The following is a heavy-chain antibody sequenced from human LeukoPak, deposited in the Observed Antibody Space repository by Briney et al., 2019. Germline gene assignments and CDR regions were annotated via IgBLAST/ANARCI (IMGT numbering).Heavy chain of an antibody. J-gene: IGHJ2*01. Sequence: SQTLSLTCTVSGGSISSGDYYWSWIRQPPGKGLEWIGYVYYSGSTDYNPSLKSRLTISVDNSMNQFSLKLSSVTAADTAVYYCAREGQIVVVPAATLWYFDLWGRGTLVTVSS. CDR1: GGSISSGDYY. V-gene: IGHV4-30-4*08. CDR3: AREGQIVVVPAATLWYFDL. CDR2: VYYSGST. D-gene: IGHD2-2*01.